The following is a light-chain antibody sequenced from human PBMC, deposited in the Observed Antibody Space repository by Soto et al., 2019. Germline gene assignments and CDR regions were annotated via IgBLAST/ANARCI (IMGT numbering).Light chain of an antibody. CDR1: QSISTS. Sequence: DIQMTQSPSSLSASVGDRVTITCRTSQSISTSLNWYQQKPGKAPKVLIYGASSLHSGVPSRCSGGGSGTDFTLTISSLQPEDFATYYCQESHSFLWGTFGPGTKVEIK. CDR2: GAS. V-gene: IGKV1-39*01. CDR3: QESHSFLWGT. J-gene: IGKJ1*01.